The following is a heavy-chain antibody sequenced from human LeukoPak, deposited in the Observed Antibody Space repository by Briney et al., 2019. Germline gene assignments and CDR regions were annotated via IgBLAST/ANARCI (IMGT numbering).Heavy chain of an antibody. V-gene: IGHV1-69*13. J-gene: IGHJ4*02. D-gene: IGHD2-2*01. CDR3: ARATSPVVVVPAAISYTLYY. Sequence: SVKVSCKASGGTFSSYAISWVRQAPGQGLEWMGGIIPIFGTANYAQKFQGRVTITADESTSTAYMELSSLRSEDTAVYYCARATSPVVVVPAAISYTLYYWGQGTLVTVSS. CDR1: GGTFSSYA. CDR2: IIPIFGTA.